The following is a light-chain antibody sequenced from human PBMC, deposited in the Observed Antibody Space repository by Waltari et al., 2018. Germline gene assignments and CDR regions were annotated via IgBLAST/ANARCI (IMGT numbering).Light chain of an antibody. J-gene: IGKJ4*01. CDR1: QSVSGY. CDR3: QQYNDWLAPT. CDR2: SAS. Sequence: EIVMTQSPATLSVSPGERAILSCRASQSVSGYLAWYQQKPGQAPRHLIYSASTRVTGIPARFSGSGSVTEFTLTISSLQSEDFAVYHCQQYNDWLAPTFGGGTKVEI. V-gene: IGKV3-15*01.